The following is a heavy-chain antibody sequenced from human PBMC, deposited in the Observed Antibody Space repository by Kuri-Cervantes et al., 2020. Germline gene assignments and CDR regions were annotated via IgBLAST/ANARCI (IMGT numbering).Heavy chain of an antibody. V-gene: IGHV4-39*01. Sequence: LRLSCTVSGGSISSSSYYWGWIRQPPGKGLEWIGSIYYSGSTYYNPSLKSRVTISVDTSKNQFSLKLSSVTAADTAVYYCARRTNWEYYFDYWGQGTLVTVSS. D-gene: IGHD7-27*01. CDR1: GGSISSSSYY. CDR2: IYYSGST. J-gene: IGHJ4*02. CDR3: ARRTNWEYYFDY.